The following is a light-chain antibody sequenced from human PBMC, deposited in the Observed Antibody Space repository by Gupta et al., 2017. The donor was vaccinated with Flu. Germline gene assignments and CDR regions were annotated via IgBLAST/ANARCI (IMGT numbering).Light chain of an antibody. CDR3: RQNYSTHPFT. V-gene: IGKV1-39*01. CDR1: QSISTY. CDR2: SAF. Sequence: DLRMTPSPSSLSASVGDRVTITCRASQSISTYLNGYQQKPGKAPKLLIDSAFSLQSGVPSRFISSGSGTDCTLIISSLQAEDFSTYYCRQNYSTHPFTFGRGTKVDVK. J-gene: IGKJ3*01.